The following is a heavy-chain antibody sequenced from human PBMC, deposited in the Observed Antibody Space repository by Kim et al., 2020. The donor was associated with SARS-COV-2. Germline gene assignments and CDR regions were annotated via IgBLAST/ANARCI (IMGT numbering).Heavy chain of an antibody. J-gene: IGHJ6*02. Sequence: GGSLRLSCAASGFGFGTHSMNWVRQAPGKGLEWVSSIGGSTSYIYYADSVKGRFTISRDNAKNSLYLQMNSLRAEDTAVYYGARGGYCTSTSCYFYDYALDVWGQGTTVTVSS. CDR1: GFGFGTHS. D-gene: IGHD2-2*01. CDR2: IGGSTSYI. CDR3: ARGGYCTSTSCYFYDYALDV. V-gene: IGHV3-21*01.